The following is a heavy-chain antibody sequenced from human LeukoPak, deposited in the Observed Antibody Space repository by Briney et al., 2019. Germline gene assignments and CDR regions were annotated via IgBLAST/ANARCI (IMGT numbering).Heavy chain of an antibody. CDR3: ARGLITGAAGTYYYYGMDV. CDR2: ISNSGGST. D-gene: IGHD6-13*01. V-gene: IGHV3-64*01. Sequence: GGSLRLSCVASGFIFSRYGMHWVRQAPGKGLEYVSAISNSGGSTYYANSVKGRFTISRDNSKNTLYLQMGSLRGEDMAVYYCARGLITGAAGTYYYYGMDVWGQGTTVTVSS. CDR1: GFIFSRYG. J-gene: IGHJ6*02.